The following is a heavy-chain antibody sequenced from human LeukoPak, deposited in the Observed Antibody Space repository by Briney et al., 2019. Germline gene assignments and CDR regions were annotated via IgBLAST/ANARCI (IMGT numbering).Heavy chain of an antibody. J-gene: IGHJ4*02. V-gene: IGHV4-59*01. CDR3: ASHRRSHGAEY. CDR1: GGSFEHYF. CDR2: VYYTGST. D-gene: IGHD5-18*01. Sequence: SETLSLTCTVSGGSFEHYFWSWIWQPPGKGLEFIGYVYYTGSTDYSPSLKSRLTISADTAKNQFSLKLRSVTAADTAVYYCASHRRSHGAEYWGQGTLVTVSS.